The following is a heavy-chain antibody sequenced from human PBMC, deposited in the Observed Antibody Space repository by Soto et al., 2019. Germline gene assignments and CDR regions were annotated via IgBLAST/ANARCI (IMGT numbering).Heavy chain of an antibody. CDR3: ARSNDYGDFDYYGMDV. D-gene: IGHD4-17*01. J-gene: IGHJ6*02. CDR2: IYPGDSDT. CDR1: GYSFTSYW. Sequence: PGESLKISCKGSGYSFTSYWIGWVRQMPGKGLEWMGIIYPGDSDTRYSPSFQGQVTISADKSISTAYLQWSSLKASDTAMYYCARSNDYGDFDYYGMDVWGQGTTVTGAS. V-gene: IGHV5-51*01.